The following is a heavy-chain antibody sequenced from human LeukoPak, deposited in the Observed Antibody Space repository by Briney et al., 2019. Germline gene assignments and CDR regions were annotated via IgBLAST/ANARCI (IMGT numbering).Heavy chain of an antibody. CDR2: ISWDGGST. CDR1: GFTFDDYT. CDR3: ATGDSSGYYSTAGGFDY. V-gene: IGHV3-43*01. J-gene: IGHJ4*02. Sequence: GGSLRLSCAASGFTFDDYTMHWVSQAPGKGLEWVSLISWDGGSTYYADSVKGRFTISRDNSKNSLYLQMNSLRTEDTALYYCATGDSSGYYSTAGGFDYWGQGTLVTVSS. D-gene: IGHD3-22*01.